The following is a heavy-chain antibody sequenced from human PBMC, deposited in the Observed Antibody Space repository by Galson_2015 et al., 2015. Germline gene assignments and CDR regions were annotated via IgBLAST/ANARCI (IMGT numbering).Heavy chain of an antibody. V-gene: IGHV3-53*01. CDR2: IYSGGST. Sequence: SLRLSCAASGFTVSSNYMSWVRQAPGRGLEWVSVIYSGGSTYYADSVKGRFTISRDNSKNTLYLQMNSLRAEDTAVYYCARGHSGLYFDYWGQGTLVTVSS. J-gene: IGHJ4*02. CDR3: ARGHSGLYFDY. D-gene: IGHD6-19*01. CDR1: GFTVSSNY.